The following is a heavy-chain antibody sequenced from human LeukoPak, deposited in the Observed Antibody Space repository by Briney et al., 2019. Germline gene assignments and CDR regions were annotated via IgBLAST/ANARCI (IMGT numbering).Heavy chain of an antibody. CDR1: GFTFSSYA. V-gene: IGHV3-23*01. Sequence: GGSLRLSCAASGFTFSSYAMSWVRQAPGKGLDWVSGISGSGGSTYYADSVEGRFTISRDNSKNTLHLQMNSLRAEDTAVYYCAKFSTQYYDREYFQHWGQGTLVTVSS. D-gene: IGHD3-22*01. J-gene: IGHJ1*01. CDR3: AKFSTQYYDREYFQH. CDR2: ISGSGGST.